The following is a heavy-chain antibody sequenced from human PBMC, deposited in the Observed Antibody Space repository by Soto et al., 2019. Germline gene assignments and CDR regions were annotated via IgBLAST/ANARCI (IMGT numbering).Heavy chain of an antibody. CDR2: ISSSSIYI. V-gene: IGHV3-21*01. CDR3: ARDRIAVAGTVYYFDS. Sequence: GGSLRLSCAASGFTFSSYTMNWVRQAPGKGLEWVSSISSSSIYIYYADSVKGRFTISRDNANNSLYLQMNSLRAEDTAVYHCARDRIAVAGTVYYFDSWGQGTLVTVSS. CDR1: GFTFSSYT. J-gene: IGHJ4*02. D-gene: IGHD6-19*01.